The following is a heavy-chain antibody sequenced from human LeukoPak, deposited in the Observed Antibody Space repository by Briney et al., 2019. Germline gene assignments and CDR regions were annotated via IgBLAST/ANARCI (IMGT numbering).Heavy chain of an antibody. CDR1: GYTFTSYD. CDR2: MNPNSGNT. J-gene: IGHJ4*02. CDR3: AKAHSSGWYVAPFQDFDY. D-gene: IGHD6-19*01. Sequence: ASVKVSCKASGYTFTSYDVNWVRQATGQGLEWMGWMNPNSGNTGYAQKFQGRVTMTRNTSISTAYMELSSLRSEDTAVYYCAKAHSSGWYVAPFQDFDYWGQGTLVTVSS. V-gene: IGHV1-8*01.